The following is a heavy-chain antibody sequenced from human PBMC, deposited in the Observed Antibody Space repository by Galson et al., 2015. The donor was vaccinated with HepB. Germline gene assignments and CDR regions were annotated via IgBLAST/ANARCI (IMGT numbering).Heavy chain of an antibody. V-gene: IGHV4-4*09. J-gene: IGHJ4*02. D-gene: IGHD3-9*01. CDR1: GGSISNYH. CDR2: FYTSGST. Sequence: ETLSLTCTVSGGSISNYHWSWIRQPPGKGLEWIGYFYTSGSTNYNPSLKSRVTMSVDTSKNQFSLKLSSMTAADTAVYYCAREPSRILTGHNYFDYWGQGTLVTVSS. CDR3: AREPSRILTGHNYFDY.